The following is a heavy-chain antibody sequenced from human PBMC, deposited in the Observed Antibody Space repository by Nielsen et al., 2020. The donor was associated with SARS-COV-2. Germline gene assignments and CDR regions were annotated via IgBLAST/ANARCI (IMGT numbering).Heavy chain of an antibody. CDR3: ARSYSSSRPPDY. Sequence: GALRLSCAASGFTFSSYSMNWVRQAPGKGLEWVSSISSSSSYIYYADSVKGRFTISRDNAKNSLYLQMNSLRAEDTAVYYCARSYSSSRPPDYWGQGTLVTVSS. D-gene: IGHD6-13*01. V-gene: IGHV3-21*01. CDR2: ISSSSSYI. CDR1: GFTFSSYS. J-gene: IGHJ4*02.